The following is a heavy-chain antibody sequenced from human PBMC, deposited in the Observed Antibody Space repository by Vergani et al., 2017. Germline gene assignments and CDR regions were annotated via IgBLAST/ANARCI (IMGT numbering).Heavy chain of an antibody. CDR2: ISGSGGST. J-gene: IGHJ6*04. CDR3: ARSCSGGSCYAKVMDV. D-gene: IGHD2-15*01. V-gene: IGHV3-11*01. Sequence: QVHLVESGGGLVKPGGSLRLSCAASGFTFSDYYMSWIRQAPGKRLEWVSYISGSGGSTYYADSVKGRFTISRDNSKNTLYLQMNSLRAEDTAVYYCARSCSGGSCYAKVMDVWGKGTTVTVSS. CDR1: GFTFSDYY.